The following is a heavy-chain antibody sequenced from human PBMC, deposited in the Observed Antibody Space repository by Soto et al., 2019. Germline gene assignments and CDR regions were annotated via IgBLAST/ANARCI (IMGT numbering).Heavy chain of an antibody. J-gene: IGHJ4*02. Sequence: PSETLSLTCTVSGGSISSFYWNWIRQSPGKGLEWIGYIYYTGTTNYNPSLKSRVTMSLDTSKDQFSLNLTSVTAADTAVYYCARSNWNFPFDYWGQGTLVTSPQ. CDR1: GGSISSFY. CDR3: ARSNWNFPFDY. D-gene: IGHD1-7*01. V-gene: IGHV4-59*01. CDR2: IYYTGTT.